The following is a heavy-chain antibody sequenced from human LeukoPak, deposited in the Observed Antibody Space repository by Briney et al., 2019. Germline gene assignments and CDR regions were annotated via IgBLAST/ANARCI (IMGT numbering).Heavy chain of an antibody. J-gene: IGHJ4*02. D-gene: IGHD5-18*01. CDR3: AREAGTAMAPFDY. CDR2: INPSGGST. V-gene: IGHV1-46*01. Sequence: ASVKVSCKASGYTFTTYYMHWVRQAPGQGLEWMGIINPSGGSTSYAQKFEGRVTMTRDTSTSTVYMELSSLRSEDTAVYYCAREAGTAMAPFDYWGQGTLVTVSS. CDR1: GYTFTTYY.